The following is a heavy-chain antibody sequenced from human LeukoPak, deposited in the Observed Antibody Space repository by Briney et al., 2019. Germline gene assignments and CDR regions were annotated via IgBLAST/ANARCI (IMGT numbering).Heavy chain of an antibody. J-gene: IGHJ4*02. Sequence: ASVKVSCKASGGTFSSYAISWVRQAPGQGLEWMGGIIPIFGTANYAQKFQGRVTITADESTSTAYMELSSLRSEDTAVYYCARGGHYGDYLYYFDYWGQGTLVTVSS. V-gene: IGHV1-69*13. D-gene: IGHD4-17*01. CDR1: GGTFSSYA. CDR2: IIPIFGTA. CDR3: ARGGHYGDYLYYFDY.